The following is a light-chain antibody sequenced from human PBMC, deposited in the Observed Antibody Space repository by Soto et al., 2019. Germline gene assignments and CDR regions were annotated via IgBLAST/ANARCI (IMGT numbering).Light chain of an antibody. Sequence: EIVLTQSPATLSLSPGERDTLSCRASQSVSSYLAWYQQKPGQAPRLLIYDASNRATGIPARFSRSGSGTDFTLTITSLRPEDSATYYCLQNHNYPRTFGQGTKVDIK. V-gene: IGKV3-11*01. J-gene: IGKJ1*01. CDR2: DAS. CDR1: QSVSSY. CDR3: LQNHNYPRT.